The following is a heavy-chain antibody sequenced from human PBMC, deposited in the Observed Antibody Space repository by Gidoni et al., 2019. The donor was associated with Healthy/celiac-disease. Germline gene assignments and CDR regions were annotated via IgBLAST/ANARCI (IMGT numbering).Heavy chain of an antibody. CDR1: GSTFTSYS. Sequence: QVQLVQSGAEVKQPGASVKVSCKASGSTFTSYSMHWGRQAPGQGLEWMGIINPSGGSTSYAQKFQGRVTMTRDTSTSTVYMELSSLRSEDTAVYYCARALVYGGNAYDFDYWGQGTLVTVSS. V-gene: IGHV1-46*01. D-gene: IGHD4-17*01. CDR3: ARALVYGGNAYDFDY. J-gene: IGHJ4*02. CDR2: INPSGGST.